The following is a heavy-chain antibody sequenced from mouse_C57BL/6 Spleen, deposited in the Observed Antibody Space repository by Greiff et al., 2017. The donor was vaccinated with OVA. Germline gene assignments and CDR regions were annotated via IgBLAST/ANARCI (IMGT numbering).Heavy chain of an antibody. Sequence: QVQLQQSGAELVRPGTSVKVSCKASGYAFTNYSIEWVKQRPGQGLEWIGVINPGSGGTNYNEKFKGKATLTADKSSSTAYMQLSSLTSEDSAVYFCARHEEGPYFDYWGQGTTLTVSS. CDR2: INPGSGGT. CDR1: GYAFTNYS. CDR3: ARHEEGPYFDY. J-gene: IGHJ2*01. V-gene: IGHV1-54*01.